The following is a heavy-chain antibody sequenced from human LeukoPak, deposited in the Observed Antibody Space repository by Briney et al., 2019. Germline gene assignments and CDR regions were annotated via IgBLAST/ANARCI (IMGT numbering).Heavy chain of an antibody. CDR2: IKQDGSEK. D-gene: IGHD1-26*01. CDR3: ARGWELLYFDY. J-gene: IGHJ4*02. V-gene: IGHV3-7*01. CDR1: GFTFSSYW. Sequence: PGGSLRHSCAASGFTFSSYWMSWVRQAPGKGLEWVANIKQDGSEKYYVDSVKGRFTISRDNAKNSLYLQMNSLRAEDTAVYYCARGWELLYFDYWGQGTLVTVSS.